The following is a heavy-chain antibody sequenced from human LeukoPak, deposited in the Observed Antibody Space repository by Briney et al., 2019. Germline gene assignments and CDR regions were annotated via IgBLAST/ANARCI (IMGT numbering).Heavy chain of an antibody. V-gene: IGHV3-66*01. CDR3: ARDGLITMVRGVDS. D-gene: IGHD3-10*01. Sequence: GGSLRLSCAASGFTVSSNYMSWVRQAPGKGLEWVSVIYSGGSTYYADSVKGKFTISRDNSKNTLYLQMNSLRVEDTAVYYCARDGLITMVRGVDSWGQGTLVTVSS. CDR2: IYSGGST. J-gene: IGHJ4*02. CDR1: GFTVSSNY.